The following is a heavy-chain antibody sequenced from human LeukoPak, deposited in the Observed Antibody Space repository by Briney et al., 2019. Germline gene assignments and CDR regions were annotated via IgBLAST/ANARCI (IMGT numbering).Heavy chain of an antibody. J-gene: IGHJ4*02. CDR3: ARDMRWLQDVFDY. Sequence: GGSLRLSCAASGFTFSSYWMSWVRQAPGKGLEWVANIKQDGSEKCYVDSVKGRFTISRDNAKNSLYLQMNSLRAEDTAVYYCARDMRWLQDVFDYWGQGTLVTVSS. CDR2: IKQDGSEK. CDR1: GFTFSSYW. V-gene: IGHV3-7*01. D-gene: IGHD5-24*01.